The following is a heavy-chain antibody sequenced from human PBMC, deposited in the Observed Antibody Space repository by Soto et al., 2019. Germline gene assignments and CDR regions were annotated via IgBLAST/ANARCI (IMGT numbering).Heavy chain of an antibody. D-gene: IGHD1-1*01. Sequence: PSETLSLTCSVSGGSISSSSFYWGWIRQPPGMGLEWIGSIYYSGSTYYNTSLKSRVTISVDTSKNQFSLKLGSVTAADTAVYYCARDGTLHSLQHWGQGTLVTVSS. J-gene: IGHJ1*01. CDR2: IYYSGST. CDR3: ARDGTLHSLQH. V-gene: IGHV4-39*02. CDR1: GGSISSSSFY.